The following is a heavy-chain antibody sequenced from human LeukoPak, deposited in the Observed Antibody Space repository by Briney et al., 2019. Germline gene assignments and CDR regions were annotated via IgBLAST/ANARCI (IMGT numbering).Heavy chain of an antibody. CDR3: MRVAGSADY. Sequence: GASVKVSCTASGYTFTTYDINWVRQATGQGLEWMGWMNPKSGYTGSAQKFQGRVTMTRDTSISTAYMELSSLRTEDTAVYYCMRVAGSADYWGQGTLVTVSS. J-gene: IGHJ4*02. D-gene: IGHD6-19*01. CDR2: MNPKSGYT. CDR1: GYTFTTYD. V-gene: IGHV1-8*01.